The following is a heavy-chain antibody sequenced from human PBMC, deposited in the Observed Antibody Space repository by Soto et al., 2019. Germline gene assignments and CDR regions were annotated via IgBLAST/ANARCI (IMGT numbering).Heavy chain of an antibody. CDR1: GYTFTAYH. J-gene: IGHJ6*04. V-gene: IGHV1-2*02. Sequence: ASVKVSCKISGYTFTAYHIHRVRQAPGQGLEWMGWINPNSGGANYEQKFEGRVTMTRDTCISTVYMELSRLGSDDTALYYCARCYSGHGMDVWGKGT. D-gene: IGHD1-26*01. CDR3: ARCYSGHGMDV. CDR2: INPNSGGA.